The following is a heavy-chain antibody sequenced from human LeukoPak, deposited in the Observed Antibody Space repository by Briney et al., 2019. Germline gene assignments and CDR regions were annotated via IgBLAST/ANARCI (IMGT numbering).Heavy chain of an antibody. CDR3: AREEGMVTTVHY. D-gene: IGHD4-17*01. CDR1: GFTFSSYG. V-gene: IGHV3-66*01. CDR2: IYSGGST. Sequence: GSLRLSCAASGFTFSSYGMHWVRQAPGKGLEWVSVIYSGGSTYYADSVKGRFTISRDNSKNTLYLQMNSLRAEDTAVYYCAREEGMVTTVHYWGQGTLVTVSS. J-gene: IGHJ4*02.